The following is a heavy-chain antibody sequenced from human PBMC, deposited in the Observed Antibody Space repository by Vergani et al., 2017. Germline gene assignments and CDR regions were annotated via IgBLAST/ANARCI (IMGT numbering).Heavy chain of an antibody. D-gene: IGHD7-27*01. CDR3: AGGLLPSPGAGHFDF. CDR1: GFTFSSYA. Sequence: EVQLLESGGGLVQPGGSLRLSCAASGFTFSSYAMSWVRQAPGKGLEWVSAISGSGGSTYYADSVKGRFTISRDNSKNTLYLQMNSLRAEDAAVYYCAGGLLPSPGAGHFDFWGQGTLVTVSS. V-gene: IGHV3-23*01. CDR2: ISGSGGST. J-gene: IGHJ4*02.